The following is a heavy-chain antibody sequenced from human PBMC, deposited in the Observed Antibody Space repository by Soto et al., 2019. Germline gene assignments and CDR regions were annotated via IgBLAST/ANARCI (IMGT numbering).Heavy chain of an antibody. D-gene: IGHD2-2*01. V-gene: IGHV1-18*04. Sequence: ASVKVSCKASGYTFTSYGISWVRQAPGQGLEWMGWISAYNGNTNYAQKLQGRVTMTTDTSTSTAYMELRSLKSDDTAVYYCAREKGVVRDIFYYYYGMDVWGQGTTVTSP. CDR1: GYTFTSYG. CDR2: ISAYNGNT. CDR3: AREKGVVRDIFYYYYGMDV. J-gene: IGHJ6*02.